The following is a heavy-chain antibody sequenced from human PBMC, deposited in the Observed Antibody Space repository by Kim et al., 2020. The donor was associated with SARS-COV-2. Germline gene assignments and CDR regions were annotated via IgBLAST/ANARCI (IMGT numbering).Heavy chain of an antibody. J-gene: IGHJ4*02. V-gene: IGHV3-15*01. Sequence: GGSLRLSCAASGFTFSNAWMSWVRQAPGKGLEWVGRIKRKSEGETTDYATPVKGRFTISRDDSENTVYLQMNSLEIEDTGLYYCTTCEKWGQGTLVTVSS. CDR1: GFTFSNAW. CDR2: IKRKSEGETT. CDR3: TTCEK.